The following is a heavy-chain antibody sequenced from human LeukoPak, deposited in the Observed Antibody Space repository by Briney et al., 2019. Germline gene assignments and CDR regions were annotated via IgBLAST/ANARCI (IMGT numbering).Heavy chain of an antibody. CDR3: LSDMGSSLSRSWAY. CDR2: ISSYGGGT. V-gene: IGHV3-64*01. Sequence: GGSLRLSCAASGFTFSSYAMHWVRQAPGKGLECVSSISSYGGGTYYANSVKGSFTISRDNSKNTLYLQMDSLRDEDMAVYYCLSDMGSSLSRSWAYWGQGTLVTVSS. CDR1: GFTFSSYA. J-gene: IGHJ4*02. D-gene: IGHD6-6*01.